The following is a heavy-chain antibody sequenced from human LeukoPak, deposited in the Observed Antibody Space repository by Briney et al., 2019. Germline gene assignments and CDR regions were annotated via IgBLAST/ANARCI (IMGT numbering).Heavy chain of an antibody. CDR2: ISGNGET. D-gene: IGHD3-16*01. J-gene: IGHJ4*02. CDR3: AKASWVSSTDAVR. V-gene: IGHV3-23*01. CDR1: GFSFSSFV. Sequence: PGGSLRLSCAASGFSFSSFVMSWVRQGPARGLEWVSSISGNGETFYADSVKGRFTLSSDSSRNRVYFQLNNLRVEDTAIYYCAKASWVSSTDAVRGGQGTLVTVSS.